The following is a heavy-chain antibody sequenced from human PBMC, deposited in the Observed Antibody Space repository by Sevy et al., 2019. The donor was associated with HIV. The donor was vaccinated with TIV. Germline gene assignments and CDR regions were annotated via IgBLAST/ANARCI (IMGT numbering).Heavy chain of an antibody. CDR1: GGSISSYY. J-gene: IGHJ4*02. CDR2: IYYSGSA. CDR3: ARERQLVLDY. V-gene: IGHV4-59*01. Sequence: SETLSLTCTVSGGSISSYYWSWIRQPPGKGLEWIGYIYYSGSANYNPALKSRLTISVDTSKNQFSLRLSSVTAADTAVYYSARERQLVLDYWGQGTLVTVSS. D-gene: IGHD6-13*01.